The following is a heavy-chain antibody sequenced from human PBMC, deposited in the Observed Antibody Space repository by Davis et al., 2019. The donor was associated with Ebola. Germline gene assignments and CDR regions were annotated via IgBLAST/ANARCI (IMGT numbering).Heavy chain of an antibody. D-gene: IGHD3-10*01. CDR1: GGSISGYY. J-gene: IGHJ3*02. CDR2: IYYSGSS. CDR3: ARAMVTMVSFAFDI. Sequence: SETLSLTCTVSGGSISGYYWSWIRQPPGKGLERIGYIYYSGSSKYNPSLMSRVTISVDKSKNQFSLKLSSVTAADTAVYYCARAMVTMVSFAFDIWGQGTVVTVSS. V-gene: IGHV4-59*12.